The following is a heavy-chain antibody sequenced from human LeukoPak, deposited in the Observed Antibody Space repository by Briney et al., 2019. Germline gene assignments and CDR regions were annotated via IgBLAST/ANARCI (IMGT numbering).Heavy chain of an antibody. CDR2: ISSTSSHT. J-gene: IGHJ4*02. CDR1: GFTFSDSY. V-gene: IGHV3-11*03. D-gene: IGHD2-15*01. Sequence: GGSLRLSCAASGFTFSDSYMSWIRQAAGKGLEWVSYISSTSSHTNYADSVKGRFTISRDNAKKSLYLQMNSLRAEDTAVYYCARHEVGFCHGGSCPYYFDYWGQGTLVTVS. CDR3: ARHEVGFCHGGSCPYYFDY.